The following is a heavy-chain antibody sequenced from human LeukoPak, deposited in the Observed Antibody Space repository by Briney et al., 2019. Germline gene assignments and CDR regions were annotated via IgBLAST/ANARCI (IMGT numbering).Heavy chain of an antibody. D-gene: IGHD6-19*01. CDR2: ISTYNGDT. CDR3: ARDPSNSSGWYIFFDF. Sequence: ASVKVTCKASGYTFTKYGITWVRQAPGQGLGWMGWISTYNGDTKYAQKFQGRVTMTTDTSTSTVYMELRSLRSDDTAVYYCARDPSNSSGWYIFFDFWGQGTLVAVSS. J-gene: IGHJ4*02. CDR1: GYTFTKYG. V-gene: IGHV1-18*01.